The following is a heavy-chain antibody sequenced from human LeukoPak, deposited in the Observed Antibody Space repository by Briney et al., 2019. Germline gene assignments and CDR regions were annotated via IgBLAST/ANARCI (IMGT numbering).Heavy chain of an antibody. Sequence: GGSLRLSCAASGFTFSGYAMSWDRQVPGKGLEWVSTISHSGVTTYYADPVRGRFTISRDNSKNTLYLQMNSLGADDTAVYYCAKDIAKNSPYGMDVWGQGTTVTVSS. V-gene: IGHV3-23*01. CDR2: ISHSGVTT. J-gene: IGHJ6*02. CDR3: AKDIAKNSPYGMDV. CDR1: GFTFSGYA. D-gene: IGHD6-13*01.